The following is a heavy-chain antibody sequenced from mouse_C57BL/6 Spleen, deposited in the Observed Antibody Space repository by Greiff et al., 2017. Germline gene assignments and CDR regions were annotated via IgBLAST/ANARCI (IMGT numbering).Heavy chain of an antibody. CDR1: GYTFTDYE. CDR3: TSGDRGYDGPAWFAY. D-gene: IGHD2-2*01. V-gene: IGHV1-15*01. J-gene: IGHJ3*01. CDR2: IDPETGGT. Sequence: SGAELVRPGASVTLSCKASGYTFTDYEMHWVKQTPVHGLEWIGAIDPETGGTAYNQKFKGKAILTAAKSSSTAYMELRSLTSEDSAVYYCTSGDRGYDGPAWFAYWGQGTLVTVSA.